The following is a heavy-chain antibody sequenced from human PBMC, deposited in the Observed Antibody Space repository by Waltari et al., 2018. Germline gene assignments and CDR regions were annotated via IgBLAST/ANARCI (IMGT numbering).Heavy chain of an antibody. J-gene: IGHJ6*03. CDR3: ARAPRGGYNYYYYYYMDV. CDR2: IYYSGST. V-gene: IGHV4-59*01. CDR1: GGSISSYY. D-gene: IGHD1-26*01. Sequence: QVQLQESGPGLVKPSETLSLTCTVSGGSISSYYWSSIRQPPGKGLEWIGYIYYSGSTNYNPALKSRVTISVDTSKNQFSLKLSSVTAADTAVYYCARAPRGGYNYYYYYYMDVWGKGTTVTVSS.